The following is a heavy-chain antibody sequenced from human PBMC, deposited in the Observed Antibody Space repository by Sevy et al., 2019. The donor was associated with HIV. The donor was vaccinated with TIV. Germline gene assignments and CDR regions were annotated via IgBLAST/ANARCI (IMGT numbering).Heavy chain of an antibody. Sequence: GGSLRLSCAASGFTFSSYSMNWVRQAPGKGLEWVSSISSSSSYIYYADSVKGRFTISRDNAKNSLYLQMNSLRAEDTAVYYCARDAYYRGRGYGYGYRPDYYYGMDVWGQGTTVTVSS. CDR1: GFTFSSYS. CDR2: ISSSSSYI. J-gene: IGHJ6*02. CDR3: ARDAYYRGRGYGYGYRPDYYYGMDV. V-gene: IGHV3-21*04. D-gene: IGHD5-18*01.